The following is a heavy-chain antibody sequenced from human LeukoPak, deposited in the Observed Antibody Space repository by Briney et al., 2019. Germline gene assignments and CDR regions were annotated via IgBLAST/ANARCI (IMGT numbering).Heavy chain of an antibody. CDR2: ISSSSSYI. CDR1: GFTFSSYS. J-gene: IGHJ4*02. D-gene: IGHD4-17*01. Sequence: GGSLRLSCAASGFTFSSYSMNWVRQAPGKGLEWVSSISSSSSYIYYADSVKGRFTISRDDSRNTLYLQMISLRVEDTAVYYCARDQIYGATFDYWGQGTLVTVSS. CDR3: ARDQIYGATFDY. V-gene: IGHV3-21*01.